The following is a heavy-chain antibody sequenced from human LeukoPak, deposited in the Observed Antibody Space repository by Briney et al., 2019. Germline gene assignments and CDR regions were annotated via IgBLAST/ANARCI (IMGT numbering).Heavy chain of an antibody. J-gene: IGHJ4*02. Sequence: SGGSLRLSCAASGFTFSSYSMNWVRQAPGKGLEWVSSISSSSSYIYYADSVKGRFTISRDNAKNSLYLQMNSLRAEDTAVYYCARDLSRGWYYFDYWGQGTLVTVSS. CDR2: ISSSSSYI. CDR1: GFTFSSYS. D-gene: IGHD6-19*01. CDR3: ARDLSRGWYYFDY. V-gene: IGHV3-21*01.